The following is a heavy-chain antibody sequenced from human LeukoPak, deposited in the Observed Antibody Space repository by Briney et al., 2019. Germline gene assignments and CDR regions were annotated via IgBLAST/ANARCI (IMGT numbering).Heavy chain of an antibody. V-gene: IGHV5-51*01. Sequence: GESLKISFKGLGYSFSSYWNAWVRQRPGKGLEWMGIIYPGGSETRYDPSFQGQVTISADSSTSTAYLQWSSLRASDTAMYYCARHAPLVRGVIYYFDHWGQGTLVTVSS. CDR2: IYPGGSET. D-gene: IGHD3-10*01. J-gene: IGHJ4*02. CDR1: GYSFSSYW. CDR3: ARHAPLVRGVIYYFDH.